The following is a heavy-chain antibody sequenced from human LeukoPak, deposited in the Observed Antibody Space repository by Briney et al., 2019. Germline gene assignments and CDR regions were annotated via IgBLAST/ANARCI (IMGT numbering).Heavy chain of an antibody. J-gene: IGHJ4*01. CDR3: ARGAFD. CDR2: MYNTGSA. CDR1: GFLFNTFG. V-gene: IGHV3-66*01. D-gene: IGHD3-16*01. Sequence: GGSLRLSCAASGFLFNTFGMHWVRQAPGKGLEWVSVMYNTGSAYYADSVKGRFTISRDTSKNMFYLQMTNLRCDDTAVYYCARGAFDWGHGTLVTVSS.